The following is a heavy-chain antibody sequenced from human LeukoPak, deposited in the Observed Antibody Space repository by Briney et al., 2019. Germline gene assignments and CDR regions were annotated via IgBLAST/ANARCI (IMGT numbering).Heavy chain of an antibody. D-gene: IGHD3-10*01. CDR2: ISSSPSTR. Sequence: PGGSLRLSCAVSGFTFSTYNMNWVRQAPGKGPEWVSYISSSPSTRYYADSVRGRFTISRDNARNSLYLQMNSLRDEDTAVYYCARSSYGSGSYYNTPFDYWGQGTLVTVSS. J-gene: IGHJ4*02. CDR1: GFTFSTYN. CDR3: ARSSYGSGSYYNTPFDY. V-gene: IGHV3-48*02.